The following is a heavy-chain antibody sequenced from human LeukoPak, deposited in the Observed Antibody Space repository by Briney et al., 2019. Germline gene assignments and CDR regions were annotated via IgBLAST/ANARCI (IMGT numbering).Heavy chain of an antibody. D-gene: IGHD3-22*01. CDR3: AKDLYYDSSGYADFDS. CDR1: GFTFSSYA. Sequence: PGGSLRLSCAASGFTFSSYAMSWVRQAPGKGLEWVSAISGSGGSTYYADSVKGRFTISRDNSKNTLYLQMNSLRAEDTAVYYCAKDLYYDSSGYADFDSWGQGTLVTVSS. J-gene: IGHJ4*02. V-gene: IGHV3-23*01. CDR2: ISGSGGST.